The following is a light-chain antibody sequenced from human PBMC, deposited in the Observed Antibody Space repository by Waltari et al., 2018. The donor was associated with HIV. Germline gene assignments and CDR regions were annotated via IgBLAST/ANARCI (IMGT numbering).Light chain of an antibody. V-gene: IGKV3-20*01. CDR2: GAS. CDR3: QQYGTSQWT. Sequence: EIVLTQSPGTLSLSPGARAALSCSASQRVTSNYLAWYQQKPGRAPRLLISGASNRASGIPDRFSGSGAGTDFTLTIHRIEPEDVAVYYCQQYGTSQWTFGRGTKVKI. CDR1: QRVTSNY. J-gene: IGKJ1*01.